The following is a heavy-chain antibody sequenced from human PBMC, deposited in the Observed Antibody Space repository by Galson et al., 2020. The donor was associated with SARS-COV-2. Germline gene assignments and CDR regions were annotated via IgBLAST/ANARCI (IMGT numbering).Heavy chain of an antibody. J-gene: IGHJ6*02. CDR3: ARRKAGYYDILTGWMRESEYYDYLDV. CDR1: GDSIRGYY. D-gene: IGHD3-9*01. CDR2: VYDTGAT. Sequence: ETSETLSLTCSVSGDSIRGYYWTWIRQPPGKGLEWIGHVYDTGATNYSTSLKSRLTISVDTSNSQVSLTLSSVTAADTAIYYCARRKAGYYDILTGWMRESEYYDYLDVWGQGTTVIVSS. V-gene: IGHV4-59*08.